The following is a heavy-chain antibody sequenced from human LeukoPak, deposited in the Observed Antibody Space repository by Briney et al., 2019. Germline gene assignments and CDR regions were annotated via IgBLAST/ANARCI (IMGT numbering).Heavy chain of an antibody. J-gene: IGHJ6*02. CDR2: IIPIFGTA. Sequence: SVKVSCKASGGTFSSYAISWVRQAPGQGLEWMGGIIPIFGTANYAQKFQGRVTITADESTSTAYMELSSLRSEDTAVYHCARDGVVPAAIIRRLRDYYYGMDVWGQGTTVTVSS. CDR3: ARDGVVPAAIIRRLRDYYYGMDV. D-gene: IGHD2-2*01. CDR1: GGTFSSYA. V-gene: IGHV1-69*13.